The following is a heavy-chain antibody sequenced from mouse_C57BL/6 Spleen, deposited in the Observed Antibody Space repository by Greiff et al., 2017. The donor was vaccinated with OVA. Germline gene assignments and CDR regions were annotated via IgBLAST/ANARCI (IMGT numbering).Heavy chain of an antibody. CDR1: GYTFTSYW. J-gene: IGHJ4*01. D-gene: IGHD1-1*02. V-gene: IGHV1-52*01. CDR3: AIYGRYYAMDY. CDR2: IDPSDSDT. Sequence: VQLQQPGAELVRPGSSVKLSCKASGYTFTSYWMHWVKQRPIQGLEWIGNIDPSDSDTHYNQKFKDKATLTVDKSSSTAYMQLSSLTSEDSAVYYGAIYGRYYAMDYWGQGTSVTVSS.